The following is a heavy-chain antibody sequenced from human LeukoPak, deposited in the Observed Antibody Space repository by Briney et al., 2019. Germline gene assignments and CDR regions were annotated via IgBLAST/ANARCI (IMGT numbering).Heavy chain of an antibody. CDR2: IYYSGST. Sequence: SETLSLTCTVSGGSISSNSYYWGWIRQSPGKGLEWIGSIYYSGSTYYNPSLKSRVTISIDTSKNQFSLKLSSVTAADTAVYYCARDGRFPPEVLPRYFDSWGQGTLVTVSS. D-gene: IGHD1-14*01. CDR1: GGSISSNSYY. CDR3: ARDGRFPPEVLPRYFDS. V-gene: IGHV4-39*07. J-gene: IGHJ4*02.